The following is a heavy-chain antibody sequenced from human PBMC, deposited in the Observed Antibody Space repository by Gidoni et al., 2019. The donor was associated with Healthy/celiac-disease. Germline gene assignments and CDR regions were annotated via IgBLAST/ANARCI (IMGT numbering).Heavy chain of an antibody. CDR3: ARDENGCSGGSCYRDNWFDP. V-gene: IGHV3-11*01. CDR2: ISSSGSTI. CDR1: GFTFSAYY. J-gene: IGHJ5*02. Sequence: QVQLVESGGGLVKPGGSLRPSCAASGFTFSAYYMSWIRQAPGKGLEWFSYISSSGSTIYYADSVKGRFTISRDNAKNSLYLQMNSLRAEDTAVYYCARDENGCSGGSCYRDNWFDPWGQGTLVTVSS. D-gene: IGHD2-15*01.